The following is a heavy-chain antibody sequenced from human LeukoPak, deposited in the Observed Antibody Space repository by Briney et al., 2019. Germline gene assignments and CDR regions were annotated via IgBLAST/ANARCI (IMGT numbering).Heavy chain of an antibody. V-gene: IGHV3-66*01. CDR2: IYSGGGT. Sequence: GGSLRLSCAASGFTVSSNYMSWVRQAPGKGLEWVSVIYSGGGTYYSDSVKGRFTISRDSSKNTLYLQMNTLRAEDTAVYYCASGDPHYFDYWGQGTLVTVSS. CDR1: GFTVSSNY. CDR3: ASGDPHYFDY. J-gene: IGHJ4*02. D-gene: IGHD2-21*02.